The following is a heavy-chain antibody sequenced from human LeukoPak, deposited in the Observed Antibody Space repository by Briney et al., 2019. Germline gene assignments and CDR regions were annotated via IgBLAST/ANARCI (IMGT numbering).Heavy chain of an antibody. V-gene: IGHV4-4*07. CDR2: IYSSGTT. Sequence: ASETLSLTCTVSGGSINNYYWSWIRQSAGKGLEWIGRIYSSGTTNYNPSLKSRVIMSVDTSKNQLSLKLSSVTAADTAVYYCARDGYHFDSSGFYSLDYWGQGTLVTVSS. CDR1: GGSINNYY. D-gene: IGHD3-22*01. J-gene: IGHJ4*02. CDR3: ARDGYHFDSSGFYSLDY.